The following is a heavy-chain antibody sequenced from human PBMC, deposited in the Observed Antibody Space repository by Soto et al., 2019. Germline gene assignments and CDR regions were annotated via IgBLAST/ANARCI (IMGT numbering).Heavy chain of an antibody. CDR2: ISRDGTTT. J-gene: IGHJ3*01. CDR3: VRGVGASSGAFDV. CDR1: GLPFSSFW. Sequence: DVQLVESGGGLIQPGGSLRLSCAASGLPFSSFWMHWVRQAPGKGLVWVARISRDGTTTTYADAVKGRFSISRDNAKNTQLLLMTNVTTDDTAVYYCVRGVGASSGAFDVWGQGTMVTVSS. V-gene: IGHV3-74*01. D-gene: IGHD1-26*01.